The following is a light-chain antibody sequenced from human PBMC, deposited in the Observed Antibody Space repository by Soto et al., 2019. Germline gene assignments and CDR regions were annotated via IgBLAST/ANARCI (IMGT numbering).Light chain of an antibody. J-gene: IGLJ2*01. CDR3: SSYAGNMNLI. CDR2: EVS. V-gene: IGLV2-8*01. CDR1: SSDVGGHNH. Sequence: QSALTQPPSASGSPGQSVTISCTGSSSDVGGHNHVSWYQQHPGKAPKLMIYEVSKRPSGVPGRFSGSKSVNTASLTVTGLKAEDEADYYCSSYAGNMNLIFGGGTKLTVL.